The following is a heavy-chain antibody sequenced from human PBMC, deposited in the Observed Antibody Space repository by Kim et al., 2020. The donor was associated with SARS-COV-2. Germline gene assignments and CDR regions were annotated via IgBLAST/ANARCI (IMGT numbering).Heavy chain of an antibody. CDR1: DGSISSRGYY. D-gene: IGHD2-2*02. CDR2: VYYTGNT. J-gene: IGHJ4*02. CDR3: ANHSRGTSMQLLRLYQFDS. Sequence: SETLSLTCTVSDGSISSRGYYWGWIRQPPGKGLEWIGSVYYTGNTYYTPSLKSRLTISVDTSKNQFSLKLNSVTAADTAVYYCANHSRGTSMQLLRLYQFDSWGQGTLVTVSS. V-gene: IGHV4-39*01.